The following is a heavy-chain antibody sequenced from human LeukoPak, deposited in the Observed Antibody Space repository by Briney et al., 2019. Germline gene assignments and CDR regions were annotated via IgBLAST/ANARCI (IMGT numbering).Heavy chain of an antibody. D-gene: IGHD5-12*01. CDR1: GGSISSYY. CDR3: ARAPRGGYDY. CDR2: IYYSGST. Sequence: SETLSLTCTVSGGSISSYYWNWIRQPPGKGLEWIGYIYYSGSTNFNPSLKSRVTMSVDTSKNQFSLKLSSVTATDTAVYYCARAPRGGYDYWDQGTLVTVSS. J-gene: IGHJ4*02. V-gene: IGHV4-59*01.